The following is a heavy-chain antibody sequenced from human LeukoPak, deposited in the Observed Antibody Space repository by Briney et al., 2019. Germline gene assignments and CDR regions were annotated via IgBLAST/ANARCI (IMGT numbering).Heavy chain of an antibody. V-gene: IGHV3-48*03. D-gene: IGHD3-22*01. CDR1: GFTFSSHE. CDR2: ISSSGSTI. Sequence: PGGSLRLSCAASGFTFSSHEMNWVRQAPGKGLEWVSYISSSGSTIYYADSVKGRFTISRDNAKNSLYLQMNSLRAEDTAVYYCARGGYYDSSGYLWGQGTLVTVSS. J-gene: IGHJ4*02. CDR3: ARGGYYDSSGYL.